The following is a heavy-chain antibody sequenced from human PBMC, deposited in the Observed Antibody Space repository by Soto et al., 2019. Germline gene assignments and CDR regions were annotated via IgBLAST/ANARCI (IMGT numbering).Heavy chain of an antibody. CDR3: ARESLEYYYDSRPGGMDV. CDR1: GFTFSSYG. J-gene: IGHJ6*02. CDR2: IWYDGSNK. Sequence: GGSLRLSCAASGFTFSSYGMHWVRQAPGKGLEWVAVIWYDGSNKYYADSVKGRFTISRDNSKNSLYLQMNSLRAEDTAVYYCARESLEYYYDSRPGGMDVWGQGTTVTVSS. V-gene: IGHV3-33*01. D-gene: IGHD3-22*01.